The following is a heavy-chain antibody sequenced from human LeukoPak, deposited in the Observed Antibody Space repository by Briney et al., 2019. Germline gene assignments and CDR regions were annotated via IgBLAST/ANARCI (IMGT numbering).Heavy chain of an antibody. CDR1: GGSISNYY. D-gene: IGHD3-22*01. V-gene: IGHV4-59*01. CDR3: ARRPSGYYYDSSGYYYRFDP. J-gene: IGHJ5*02. Sequence: SETLSLTCTVSGGSISNYYWNWIRQPPGKGLEWIGYIYYSGTTNYNPSLKSRVSMSVDTSKNQFSLKLSSVTAADTAVYYCARRPSGYYYDSSGYYYRFDPWGQGTLVTVSS. CDR2: IYYSGTT.